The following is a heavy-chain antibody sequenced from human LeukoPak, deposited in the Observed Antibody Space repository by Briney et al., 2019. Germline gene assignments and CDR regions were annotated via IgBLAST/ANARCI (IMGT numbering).Heavy chain of an antibody. J-gene: IGHJ4*02. CDR1: GFTVSSNY. CDR2: TYNGGST. CDR3: ARDFKKGSGYDY. D-gene: IGHD3-22*01. Sequence: PGGSLRLSCAASGFTVSSNYMTWVRQAPGKGLEWVSVTYNGGSTYYADSVKGRFTISRDNSKNTLYLQMNNLRAEDTAVYYCARDFKKGSGYDYWGQGSLVTVSS. V-gene: IGHV3-53*01.